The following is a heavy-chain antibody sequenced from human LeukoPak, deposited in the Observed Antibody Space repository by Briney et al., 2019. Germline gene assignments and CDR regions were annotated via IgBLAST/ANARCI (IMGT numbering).Heavy chain of an antibody. Sequence: SETLSLTCTVSGGSISSYYWSWIRQPAGKGLEWIGRIYTSGSTNYNPPLKSRVTMSVDTSKNQFSLKLSSVTAADTAVYYCARSPQPADIVVVPAATPNAWGDWFDPWGQGTLVTVSS. CDR1: GGSISSYY. D-gene: IGHD2-2*01. CDR2: IYTSGST. J-gene: IGHJ5*02. V-gene: IGHV4-4*07. CDR3: ARSPQPADIVVVPAATPNAWGDWFDP.